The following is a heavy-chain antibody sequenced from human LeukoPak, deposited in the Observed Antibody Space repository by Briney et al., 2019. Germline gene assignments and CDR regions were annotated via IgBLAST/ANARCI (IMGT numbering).Heavy chain of an antibody. D-gene: IGHD2-2*01. Sequence: ASVKVSCKASGYTFTSCYMHWVRQAPGQGLEWMGIINPSGGSTSYAQKFQGRVTMTRDTSTSTVYMELSSLRSEDTAVYYCARVYCSSTSCRKDDVFDIWGQGTMVTVSS. CDR2: INPSGGST. V-gene: IGHV1-46*01. CDR1: GYTFTSCY. J-gene: IGHJ3*02. CDR3: ARVYCSSTSCRKDDVFDI.